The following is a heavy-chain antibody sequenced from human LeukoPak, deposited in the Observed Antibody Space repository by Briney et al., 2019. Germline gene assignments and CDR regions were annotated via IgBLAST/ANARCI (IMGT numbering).Heavy chain of an antibody. D-gene: IGHD6-19*01. V-gene: IGHV3-30*04. J-gene: IGHJ4*02. Sequence: GGSLRLSCAASGFTFSSYAMHWVHQAPGKGLEWVAFISYDGSNKYYADSVKGRFTISRDNSKNTLYLQMNSLRAEDTAVYYCAREGIAVADYYFDYWGQGTLVTVSS. CDR2: ISYDGSNK. CDR1: GFTFSSYA. CDR3: AREGIAVADYYFDY.